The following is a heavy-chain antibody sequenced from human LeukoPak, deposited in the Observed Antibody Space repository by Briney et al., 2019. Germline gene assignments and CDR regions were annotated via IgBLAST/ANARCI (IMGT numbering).Heavy chain of an antibody. CDR1: GGSFSGYY. J-gene: IGHJ4*02. CDR3: ARDSYLDTSGSFADYFDS. Sequence: SETLSLTCAVYGGSFSGYYWSWIRQPPGKGLEWIGEINHSGSTNYNPSLKSRVTISVDTSKNKFSLKLGSVTVADTAMYFCARDSYLDTSGSFADYFDSWGQGTLVTVSS. D-gene: IGHD3-22*01. V-gene: IGHV4-34*01. CDR2: INHSGST.